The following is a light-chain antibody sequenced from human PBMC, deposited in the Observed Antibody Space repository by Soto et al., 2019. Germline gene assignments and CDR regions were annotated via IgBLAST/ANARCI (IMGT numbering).Light chain of an antibody. CDR3: SSYAARNNFYVV. J-gene: IGLJ3*02. V-gene: IGLV2-8*01. Sequence: QSALTQPPSASVSPVQSVTISCTGTSSDVGGYTYVSWYQQYPGRAPKLMIYEFTKRPSGVPDRFSGSKSGNTASLTVSGLQAEDEAEYYCSSYAARNNFYVVFGGGTKLTVL. CDR1: SSDVGGYTY. CDR2: EFT.